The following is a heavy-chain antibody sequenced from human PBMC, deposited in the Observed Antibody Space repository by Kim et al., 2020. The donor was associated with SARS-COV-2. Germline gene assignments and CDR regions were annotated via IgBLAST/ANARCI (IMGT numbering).Heavy chain of an antibody. D-gene: IGHD1-26*01. V-gene: IGHV3-23*01. CDR3: AKREMGGTLYYFDY. Sequence: ADSVKGRFTISRDNSKNTVSLQMNSLRAEDTAIYYCAKREMGGTLYYFDYWGQGTLVTVSS. J-gene: IGHJ4*02.